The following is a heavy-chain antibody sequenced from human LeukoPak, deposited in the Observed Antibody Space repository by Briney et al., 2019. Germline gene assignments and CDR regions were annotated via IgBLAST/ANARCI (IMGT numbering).Heavy chain of an antibody. J-gene: IGHJ4*02. D-gene: IGHD4-23*01. CDR2: INSDGSST. CDR3: AKDPRMTTVVTIYYFDY. Sequence: GGSLRLSCAASGFTFSSYWMHWVRQAPGKGLVWVSRINSDGSSTSYADSVKGRFTISRDNAKNTLYLQMNSLRAEDTAVYYCAKDPRMTTVVTIYYFDYWGQGTLVTVSS. V-gene: IGHV3-74*01. CDR1: GFTFSSYW.